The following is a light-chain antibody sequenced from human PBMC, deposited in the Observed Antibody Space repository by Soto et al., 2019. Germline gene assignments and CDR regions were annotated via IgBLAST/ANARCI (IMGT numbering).Light chain of an antibody. CDR1: SSDVGSYNR. CDR2: DVS. V-gene: IGLV2-18*02. J-gene: IGLJ1*01. CDR3: CSYTTRTTYV. Sequence: QSALTQPASVSGSPGQSITVSCTGTSSDVGSYNRVSWYQQPPGTAPKLIIYDVSNRPLGVPERFFGSKSGNTASLTISGLQAEDEADYYYCSYTTRTTYVFGTGTKVTVL.